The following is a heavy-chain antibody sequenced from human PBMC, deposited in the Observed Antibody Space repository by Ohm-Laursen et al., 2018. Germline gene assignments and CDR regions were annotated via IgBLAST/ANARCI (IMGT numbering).Heavy chain of an antibody. D-gene: IGHD1-26*01. J-gene: IGHJ4*02. Sequence: SLRLSCAASGFTVSSYGMSWVRQAPGMGLEWVSHISNSGSAIRYADSVKGRFTVSRDNAKNSLYLQMNSLRAEDTAVYYCSRAAGSCPYYFDYWGQGTLVTVSS. CDR2: ISNSGSAI. CDR1: GFTVSSYG. CDR3: SRAAGSCPYYFDY. V-gene: IGHV3-48*03.